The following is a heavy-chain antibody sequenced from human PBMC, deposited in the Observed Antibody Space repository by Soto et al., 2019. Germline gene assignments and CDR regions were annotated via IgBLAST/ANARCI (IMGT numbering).Heavy chain of an antibody. J-gene: IGHJ4*02. V-gene: IGHV4-61*01. CDR3: AFRIAVAGTLADY. D-gene: IGHD6-19*01. CDR2: IYYSGST. CDR1: GGSVSSGSYY. Sequence: SETLSLTCTVSGGSVSSGSYYWSWIRQPPGKGLEWIGYIYYSGSTNYNPSLKSRVTISVDTSKSQFSLKLSSVTAADTAVYYCAFRIAVAGTLADYWGQGTLVTVSS.